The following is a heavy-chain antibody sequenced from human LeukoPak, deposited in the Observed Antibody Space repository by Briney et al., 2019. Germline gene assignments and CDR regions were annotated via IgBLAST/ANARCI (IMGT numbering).Heavy chain of an antibody. CDR2: VYSGHNT. V-gene: IGHV3-53*01. CDR1: GFSFSPNF. J-gene: IGHJ3*02. CDR3: ARDFIPPRGGAFDI. Sequence: PGGSLRLSCVASGFSFSPNFMSWIRQSPRRRLEWISVVYSGHNTYYAESVRGRFTISREISKNTVYLQMDRLRAEDTATYYCARDFIPPRGGAFDIWGHGTVVTVSS. D-gene: IGHD3-16*01.